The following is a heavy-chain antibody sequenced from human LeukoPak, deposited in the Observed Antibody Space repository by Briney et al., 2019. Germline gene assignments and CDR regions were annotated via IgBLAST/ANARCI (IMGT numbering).Heavy chain of an antibody. CDR2: ISSSSSYI. J-gene: IGHJ4*02. CDR1: GFTFSSYS. D-gene: IGHD3-10*01. V-gene: IGHV3-21*01. CDR3: ARGGILWFGELLYFDY. Sequence: GGSLRLSCAASGFTFSSYSMNWVRQAPGKGLEWVSSISSSSSYIYYADSVKGRFTISRDNAKNSLYLQMNSLRAEDTAAYYCARGGILWFGELLYFDYWGQGTLVTVSS.